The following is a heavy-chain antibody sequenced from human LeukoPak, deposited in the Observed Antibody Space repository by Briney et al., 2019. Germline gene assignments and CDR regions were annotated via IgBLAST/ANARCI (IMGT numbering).Heavy chain of an antibody. Sequence: SETLSLTCAVSGYSISSGYYWGWIRQPPGKGLEWIGSIYHSGSTYYNPSLKSRVTISVDTSKNQFSPKLSSVTAADTAVYYCARDHGSGWPYFDYWGQGTLVTVSS. CDR1: GYSISSGYY. CDR2: IYHSGST. CDR3: ARDHGSGWPYFDY. V-gene: IGHV4-38-2*02. D-gene: IGHD6-19*01. J-gene: IGHJ4*02.